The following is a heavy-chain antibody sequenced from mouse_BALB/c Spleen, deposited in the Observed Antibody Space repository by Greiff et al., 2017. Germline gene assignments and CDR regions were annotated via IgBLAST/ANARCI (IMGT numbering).Heavy chain of an antibody. Sequence: EVKVVESGGGLVQPGGSLRLSCATSGFTFTDYYMSWVRQPPGKALEWLGFIRNKANGYTTEYSASVKGRFTISRDNSQSILYLQMNTLRAEDSATHYCARDILFDYWGQGTTLTVSS. V-gene: IGHV7-3*02. CDR2: IRNKANGYTT. CDR1: GFTFTDYY. CDR3: ARDILFDY. J-gene: IGHJ2*01.